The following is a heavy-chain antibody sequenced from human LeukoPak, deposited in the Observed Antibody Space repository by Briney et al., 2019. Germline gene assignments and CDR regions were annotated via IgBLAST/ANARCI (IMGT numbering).Heavy chain of an antibody. CDR2: IYYSGST. CDR3: ARDLGLYSSSWYYVSSNWFDP. D-gene: IGHD6-13*01. Sequence: SETLSLTCTVSGVSVSSGSYYWSWIRQPPGKGLEWIGYIYYSGSTNYNPSLKSRVTISVDTSKNQFSLKLSSVTAADTAVYYCARDLGLYSSSWYYVSSNWFDPWGQGTLVTVSS. V-gene: IGHV4-61*01. J-gene: IGHJ5*02. CDR1: GVSVSSGSYY.